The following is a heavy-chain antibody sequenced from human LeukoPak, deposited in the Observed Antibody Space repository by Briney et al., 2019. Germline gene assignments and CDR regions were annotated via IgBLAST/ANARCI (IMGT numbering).Heavy chain of an antibody. CDR1: GFTFSSYW. Sequence: GGSLRLSCAASGFTFSSYWMSLVRQAPGKGLEWVANIKQDGSEKYYVDSVKGRFTISRDNAKNSLYLQMNSLRAEDTAVYYCARPKGSSSWHLNWFDPWGQGTLVTVSS. V-gene: IGHV3-7*01. CDR3: ARPKGSSSWHLNWFDP. D-gene: IGHD6-13*01. J-gene: IGHJ5*02. CDR2: IKQDGSEK.